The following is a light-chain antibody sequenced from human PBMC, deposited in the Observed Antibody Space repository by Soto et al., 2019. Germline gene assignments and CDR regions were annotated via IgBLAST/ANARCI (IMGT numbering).Light chain of an antibody. CDR3: QQHSHWPPWT. CDR2: GAS. Sequence: EIVLTQSPGTLSLSPGETATLSCRASQSLTSSYLAWYQQRPGQAPRLLIYGASNRATGIPARFSGSGSGTDFTLTISNLEPEDFAVYYCQQHSHWPPWTFGQGTKVDIK. CDR1: QSLTSSY. V-gene: IGKV3D-20*02. J-gene: IGKJ1*01.